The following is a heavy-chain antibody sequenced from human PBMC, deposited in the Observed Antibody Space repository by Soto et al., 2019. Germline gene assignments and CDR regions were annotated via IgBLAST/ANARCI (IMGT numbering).Heavy chain of an antibody. D-gene: IGHD3-10*01. CDR1: GFTFSSYG. Sequence: GGSLRLSCAASGFTFSSYGMHWVRQAPGKGLEWVAVISYDGSNKYYADSVKGRFTISRDNSKNTLYLQMNSLRAEDTAVYYCAKVLGITMVRGVNYGMDVWGQGTTVTVSS. CDR2: ISYDGSNK. CDR3: AKVLGITMVRGVNYGMDV. J-gene: IGHJ6*02. V-gene: IGHV3-30*18.